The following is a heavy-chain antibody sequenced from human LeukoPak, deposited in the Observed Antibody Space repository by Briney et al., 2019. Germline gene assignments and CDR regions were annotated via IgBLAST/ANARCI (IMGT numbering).Heavy chain of an antibody. J-gene: IGHJ4*02. CDR2: IYTSGST. D-gene: IGHD1-26*01. V-gene: IGHV4-4*07. Sequence: SETLSLTCTDSGGSISSDYWSWIRQPAGKGLEWIGRIYTSGSTNYNASLKSRVSMSVDTSKNQFSLKLSSVTAADTAVFYCARENSGSYREFDYWGQGTLVTVSS. CDR1: GGSISSDY. CDR3: ARENSGSYREFDY.